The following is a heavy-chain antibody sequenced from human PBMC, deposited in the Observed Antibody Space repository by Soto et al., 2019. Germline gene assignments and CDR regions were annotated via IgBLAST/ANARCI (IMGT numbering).Heavy chain of an antibody. CDR2: ISYDGSNK. Sequence: QVQLVESGGGVVQPGRSLRLSCAASGFTFSSYGMHWVRQAPGKGLEWVAVISYDGSNKYYADSVKGRFTISRDNSKNTLYLQMNSLRAEDTAVYYCAKDSSLGYDFWSGYSPYDYYGMDVWGQGTTVTVSS. D-gene: IGHD3-3*01. J-gene: IGHJ6*02. CDR3: AKDSSLGYDFWSGYSPYDYYGMDV. V-gene: IGHV3-30*18. CDR1: GFTFSSYG.